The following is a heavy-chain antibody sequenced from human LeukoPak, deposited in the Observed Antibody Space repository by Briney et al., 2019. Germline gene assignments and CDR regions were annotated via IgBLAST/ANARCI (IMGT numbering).Heavy chain of an antibody. V-gene: IGHV4-34*01. CDR2: INHSGST. Sequence: PSETLSLTCAVYGGSFSGYYWSWICQPPGKGLEWIGEINHSGSTNYNPSLKSRVTISVDTSKNQFSLKLSSVTAADTAVYYCARGRWELLYGYWGQGTLVTVSS. CDR3: ARGRWELLYGY. D-gene: IGHD1-26*01. J-gene: IGHJ4*02. CDR1: GGSFSGYY.